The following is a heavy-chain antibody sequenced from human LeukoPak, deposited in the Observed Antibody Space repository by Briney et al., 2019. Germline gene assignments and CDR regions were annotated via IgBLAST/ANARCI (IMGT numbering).Heavy chain of an antibody. CDR3: ARAPKGKYYYGSGSLTNNWFDP. D-gene: IGHD3-10*01. CDR1: GGSFSGYY. J-gene: IGHJ5*02. CDR2: INHSGST. Sequence: SETLSLTCAVYGGSFSGYYWSWIRQPPGKGLEWIGEINHSGSTNYNPSLKSRVTISVDTSKNQFSLKLSSVTAADTAVYYCARAPKGKYYYGSGSLTNNWFDPWGQGTLVTVSS. V-gene: IGHV4-34*01.